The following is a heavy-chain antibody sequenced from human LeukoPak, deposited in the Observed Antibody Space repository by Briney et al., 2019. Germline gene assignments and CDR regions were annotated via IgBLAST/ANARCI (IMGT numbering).Heavy chain of an antibody. CDR1: GGTFSSYA. Sequence: ASVKVSCKASGGTFSSYAISWVRQAPGQGLEWMGGIIPIFGIANYAQKFQGRVTITADESTSTAYMELSSLRSEDTAVYYCARALHEYCSSTSCYEDAFDIWGQGTMVTVSS. CDR3: ARALHEYCSSTSCYEDAFDI. V-gene: IGHV1-69*13. CDR2: IIPIFGIA. J-gene: IGHJ3*02. D-gene: IGHD2-2*01.